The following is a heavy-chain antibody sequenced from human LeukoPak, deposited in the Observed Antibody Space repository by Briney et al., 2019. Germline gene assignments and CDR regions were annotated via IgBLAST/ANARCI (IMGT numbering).Heavy chain of an antibody. V-gene: IGHV5-51*01. CDR1: GYSFTSYW. CDR3: SRLLSYGSGSPFQH. D-gene: IGHD3-10*01. J-gene: IGHJ1*01. Sequence: GESLKISCKGSGYSFTSYWIGWVRQMPGKGLGWIGIIYPGDSDTRYSPSFQGQVTISADKSISTAYLQWSSLKASETAMYYCSRLLSYGSGSPFQHWGQGTLVTVSS. CDR2: IYPGDSDT.